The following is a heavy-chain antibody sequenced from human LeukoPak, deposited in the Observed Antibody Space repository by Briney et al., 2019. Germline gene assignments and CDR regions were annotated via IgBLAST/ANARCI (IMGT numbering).Heavy chain of an antibody. CDR3: ARDRNPWNDEAGDAFDI. V-gene: IGHV3-21*01. Sequence: PGGSLRLSCAASGFTFSSYSMNWVRQAPGKGLEWVSSISSSSSYIYYADSVKGRFTISRDNAKNSLYLQMNSLRAEDTAVYYCARDRNPWNDEAGDAFDIWGQGTMVTVSS. CDR2: ISSSSSYI. D-gene: IGHD1-1*01. J-gene: IGHJ3*02. CDR1: GFTFSSYS.